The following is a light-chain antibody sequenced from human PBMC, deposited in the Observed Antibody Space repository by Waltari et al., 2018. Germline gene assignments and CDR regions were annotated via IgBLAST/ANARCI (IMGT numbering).Light chain of an antibody. CDR1: SGHSNYA. V-gene: IGLV4-69*01. Sequence: QLVLTQSPSASASLGASVKLTGPLSSGHSNYAIAWHQQQPEKGPRYLMKYNSDGSHTKGDGIPDRFSGSRSGAERYLTISSLQSEDEADYYCQTWGTDIHVFGGGTRLTVL. J-gene: IGLJ3*02. CDR2: YNSDGSH. CDR3: QTWGTDIHV.